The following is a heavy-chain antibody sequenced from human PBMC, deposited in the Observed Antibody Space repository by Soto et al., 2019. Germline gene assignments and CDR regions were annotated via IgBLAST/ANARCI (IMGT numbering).Heavy chain of an antibody. Sequence: SETLSLTCTFSGCSISSDYWNWIRQPPGKGLEWIGYIHSGSTTYSASLRSRVTISVDTSKNQFSLKLSSVTAADTAVYFCARHDGSRSTDYWGQGTLVTVSS. CDR1: GCSISSDY. J-gene: IGHJ4*02. CDR3: ARHDGSRSTDY. V-gene: IGHV4-59*08. CDR2: IHSGST. D-gene: IGHD3-10*01.